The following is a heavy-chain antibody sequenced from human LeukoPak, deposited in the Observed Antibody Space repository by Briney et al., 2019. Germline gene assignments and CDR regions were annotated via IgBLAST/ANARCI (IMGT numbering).Heavy chain of an antibody. Sequence: GGSLRPSCAASGFTFSSYSMNWVRQAPGKGLEWVSYISSSSSTIYYADSVKGRFTISRDNAKNSLYLQMNSLRAEDTAVYYCARDQGYDFWSGYYFDYWGQGTLVTVSS. D-gene: IGHD3-3*01. V-gene: IGHV3-48*01. J-gene: IGHJ4*02. CDR2: ISSSSSTI. CDR3: ARDQGYDFWSGYYFDY. CDR1: GFTFSSYS.